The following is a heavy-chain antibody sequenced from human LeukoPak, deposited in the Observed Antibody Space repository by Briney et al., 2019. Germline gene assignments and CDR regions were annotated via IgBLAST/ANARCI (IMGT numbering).Heavy chain of an antibody. J-gene: IGHJ4*02. Sequence: PGESLRLSCAASGFTVSSNYMSWVRQAPGKGLEWVSVIYSGGSTYYADSVKGRFTISRDNSKNTVSLQMNSLRAEDTAVYYCARGYEYYYDSSGYLGALDYWGQGTLVPVSS. CDR1: GFTVSSNY. CDR3: ARGYEYYYDSSGYLGALDY. CDR2: IYSGGST. V-gene: IGHV3-53*01. D-gene: IGHD3-22*01.